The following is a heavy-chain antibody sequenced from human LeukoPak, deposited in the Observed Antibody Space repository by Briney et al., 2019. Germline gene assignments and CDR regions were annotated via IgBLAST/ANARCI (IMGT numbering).Heavy chain of an antibody. CDR3: ARDRPQSEQWLGTCFDY. J-gene: IGHJ4*02. V-gene: IGHV1-69*13. Sequence: SVKVSCKASGGTFSSYAISWVRQAPGQGLEWMGGIIPIFGTANYAQKFQGRVTITADESTSTAYMELSSLRSEDTAVYYCARDRPQSEQWLGTCFDYWGQGTLVTVSS. CDR1: GGTFSSYA. D-gene: IGHD6-19*01. CDR2: IIPIFGTA.